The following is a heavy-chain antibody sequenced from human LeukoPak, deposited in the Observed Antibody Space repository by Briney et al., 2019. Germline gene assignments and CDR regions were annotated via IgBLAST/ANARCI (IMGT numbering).Heavy chain of an antibody. CDR2: IIPIFGTA. CDR3: ARVVRGSSFP. CDR1: GGTFSSYA. D-gene: IGHD6-6*01. Sequence: SVKVSCKASGGTFSSYAISWVRQAPGQGLEWMGGIIPIFGTANYAQKFQGRVTITADKSTSTAYMELRSLRSDDTAVYYCARVVRGSSFPWGQGTLVTVSS. V-gene: IGHV1-69*06. J-gene: IGHJ4*02.